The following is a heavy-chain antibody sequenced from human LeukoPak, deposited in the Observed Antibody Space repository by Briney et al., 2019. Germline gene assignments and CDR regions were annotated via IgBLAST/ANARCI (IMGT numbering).Heavy chain of an antibody. CDR3: VGGASSGYSDFDY. CDR1: GFTFNSYA. D-gene: IGHD3-22*01. Sequence: PGGSLRLSCAASGFTFNSYATSWVRQAPGKGLEWVSTISTSGGSTYYADSVKGRFTISRDNSKNTLYLQMNSLRAEDTAVYYCVGGASSGYSDFDYWGQGTLVTVSS. CDR2: ISTSGGST. J-gene: IGHJ4*02. V-gene: IGHV3-23*01.